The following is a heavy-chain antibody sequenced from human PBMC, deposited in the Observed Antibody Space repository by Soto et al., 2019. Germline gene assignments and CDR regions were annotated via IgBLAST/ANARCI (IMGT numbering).Heavy chain of an antibody. V-gene: IGHV6-1*01. CDR3: ARAWAPSIAAAGQIYYYYYGMDV. D-gene: IGHD6-13*01. CDR2: TYYRSKWYN. Sequence: SQTLSLTCAISGDSVSSNSAAWNWIRQSPSRGLEWLGRTYYRSKWYNDYAVSVKSRITINPDTSKNQFSLQLNSVTPEDTAVYYCARAWAPSIAAAGQIYYYYYGMDVWGQGTTVTGSS. CDR1: GDSVSSNSAA. J-gene: IGHJ6*02.